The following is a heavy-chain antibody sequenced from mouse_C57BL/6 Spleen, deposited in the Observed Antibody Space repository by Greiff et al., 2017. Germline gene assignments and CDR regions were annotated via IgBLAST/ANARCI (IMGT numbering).Heavy chain of an antibody. CDR2: INPNNGGT. V-gene: IGHV1-22*01. CDR3: ARRAYYYGSSYEWYFDV. Sequence: EVQLQQSGPELVKPGASVKMSCKASGYTFTDYNMHWVKQSHGKSLEWIGYINPNNGGTSYNQKFKGKATLTVNKSSSTAYMELRSLTSEDSAVYYCARRAYYYGSSYEWYFDVWGTGTTVTVSS. CDR1: GYTFTDYN. D-gene: IGHD1-1*01. J-gene: IGHJ1*03.